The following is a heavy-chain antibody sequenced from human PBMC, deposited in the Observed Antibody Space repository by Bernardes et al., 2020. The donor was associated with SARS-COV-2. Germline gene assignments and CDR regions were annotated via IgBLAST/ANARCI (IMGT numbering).Heavy chain of an antibody. V-gene: IGHV2-70*11. CDR1: GFSLSTSGMC. Sequence: SGPTLVKPTHTLTLTCTFSGFSLSTSGMCVNWIRQPSGKALEWLARIDWDDDKYYSTSLKTRLTISKDTSKNKVVLTMTNMDPVDTATYYGERMVDQTRGGFDYWGQGSPVTVSS. CDR2: IDWDDDK. CDR3: ERMVDQTRGGFDY. J-gene: IGHJ4*02. D-gene: IGHD6-25*01.